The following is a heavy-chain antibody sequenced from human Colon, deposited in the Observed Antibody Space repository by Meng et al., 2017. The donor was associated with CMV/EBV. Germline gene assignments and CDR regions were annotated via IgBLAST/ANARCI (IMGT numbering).Heavy chain of an antibody. J-gene: IGHJ5*02. Sequence: GESLKISCAASGFTFSSYAMHWVRQAPGKGLEWVASISYDGNKKKYADSVTGRFTISRDTPKDTLYLEVKSLKTDDTAIYYCARDKGTGAFDHWGQGSLVTVSS. CDR1: GFTFSSYA. V-gene: IGHV3-30*04. CDR3: ARDKGTGAFDH. D-gene: IGHD3/OR15-3a*01. CDR2: ISYDGNKK.